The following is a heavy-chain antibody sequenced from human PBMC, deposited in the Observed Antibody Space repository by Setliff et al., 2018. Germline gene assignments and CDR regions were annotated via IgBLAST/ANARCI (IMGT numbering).Heavy chain of an antibody. Sequence: SETLPLTCTVSGGSSSSHYWSWIRQPPGKGLEWIGYIHYSGTTNYNPSLKSRVTLSLDTAKNQFSLELRAVTAADTALYYCARENGYCSGGACYFMFDYWGQGTLVTVSS. CDR3: ARENGYCSGGACYFMFDY. CDR2: IHYSGTT. V-gene: IGHV4-59*11. J-gene: IGHJ4*02. CDR1: GGSSSSHY. D-gene: IGHD2-15*01.